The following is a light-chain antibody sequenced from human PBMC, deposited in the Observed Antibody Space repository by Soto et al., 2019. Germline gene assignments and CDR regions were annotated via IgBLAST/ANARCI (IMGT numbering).Light chain of an antibody. J-gene: IGKJ2*02. V-gene: IGKV3-15*01. CDR3: QQDNNWPPGT. CDR1: QSVSSN. CDR2: GAS. Sequence: EIVMTQSPATLSVSPGERATLSCRASQSVSSNLAWYQQKPGQAPRLLIYGASTRATGIPARFSGSGSGTEFTLTISSLQSEACAVYYCQQDNNWPPGTFGQGTKVEIK.